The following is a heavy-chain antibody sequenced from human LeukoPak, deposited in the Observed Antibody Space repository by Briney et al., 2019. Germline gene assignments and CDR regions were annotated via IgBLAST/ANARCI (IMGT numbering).Heavy chain of an antibody. D-gene: IGHD3-10*01. CDR3: ARMGGSGTSLVPDAFDI. CDR1: GYTFTSYH. V-gene: IGHV1-46*01. CDR2: INPTGVIT. Sequence: ASVKVSCEASGYTFTSYHMHWVRQALGQGLEWMGQINPTGVITYAQKVQGRVTMTRGTSTSTVYIELSSLRSEDTAVYYCARMGGSGTSLVPDAFDIWGQGTMVTVSS. J-gene: IGHJ3*02.